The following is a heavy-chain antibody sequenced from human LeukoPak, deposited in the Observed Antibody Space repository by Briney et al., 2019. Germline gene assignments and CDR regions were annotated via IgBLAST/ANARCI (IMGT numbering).Heavy chain of an antibody. D-gene: IGHD1-26*01. Sequence: GGSLRLSCAASGFTVSSKYMSWVRQAPGKGLEWVSVIYSGGSTYYADSVKGRFTISRDNAKNSLYLQMDSLRVEDTAVYYCARDPYSGNYGAYYYYYMDVWGKGTTVTISS. CDR1: GFTVSSKY. J-gene: IGHJ6*03. V-gene: IGHV3-66*01. CDR2: IYSGGST. CDR3: ARDPYSGNYGAYYYYYMDV.